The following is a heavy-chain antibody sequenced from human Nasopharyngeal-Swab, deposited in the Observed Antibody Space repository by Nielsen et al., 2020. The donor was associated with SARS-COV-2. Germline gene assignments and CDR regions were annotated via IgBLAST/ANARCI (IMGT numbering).Heavy chain of an antibody. D-gene: IGHD6-13*01. CDR3: ARTLLAAGGYYYYGMDV. J-gene: IGHJ6*02. V-gene: IGHV2-26*01. CDR2: IFSNDEK. Sequence: WIRQPPGKALEWLAHIFSNDEKSYSPSLKSRLTISKDTSKSQVVLTMTNMDPVDTATYSCARTLLAAGGYYYYGMDVWGQGTTVTVSS.